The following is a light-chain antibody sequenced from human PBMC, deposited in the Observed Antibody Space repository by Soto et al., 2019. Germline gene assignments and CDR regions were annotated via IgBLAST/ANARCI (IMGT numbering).Light chain of an antibody. V-gene: IGKV3-15*01. Sequence: EIVMTQSPVTLSVSPGERANLSCRASQSVSSNLAWYQQKPGQAPRLLIYGASTRATGISARFSGSGSGTEFTLTISSLQSEDFAVYYCQQYNNWRWTFGQGTKVEIK. CDR3: QQYNNWRWT. CDR2: GAS. J-gene: IGKJ1*01. CDR1: QSVSSN.